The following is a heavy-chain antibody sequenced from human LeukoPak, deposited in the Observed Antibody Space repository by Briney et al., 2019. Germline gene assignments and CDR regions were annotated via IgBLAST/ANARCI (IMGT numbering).Heavy chain of an antibody. J-gene: IGHJ3*02. CDR2: IIPILGIA. CDR1: GGTFSSYA. Sequence: ASVKVSCKASGGTFSSYAISWVRQAPGQGLEWMGRIIPILGIANYAQKFQGRVTITADKSTSTAYMELSSLRSEGTAVYYCARAVTTKDAFDIWGQGTMVTVSS. CDR3: ARAVTTKDAFDI. V-gene: IGHV1-69*04. D-gene: IGHD4-17*01.